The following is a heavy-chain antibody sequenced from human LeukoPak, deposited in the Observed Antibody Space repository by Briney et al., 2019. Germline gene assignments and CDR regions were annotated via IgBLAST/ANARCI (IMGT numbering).Heavy chain of an antibody. Sequence: GGSLRLSCAASGFTFDDYGMSWVRQAPGKGLEWVSGINWNGGSTGYADSVKGRFTISRDNAKNSLYLQMNSLRAEDTALYYCARGGHHVWGSYRPVDYWGKGTLVTVSS. D-gene: IGHD3-16*02. V-gene: IGHV3-20*04. J-gene: IGHJ4*02. CDR3: ARGGHHVWGSYRPVDY. CDR2: INWNGGST. CDR1: GFTFDDYG.